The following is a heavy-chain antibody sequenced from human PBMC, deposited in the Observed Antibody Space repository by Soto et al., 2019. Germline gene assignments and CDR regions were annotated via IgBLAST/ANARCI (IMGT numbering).Heavy chain of an antibody. Sequence: ASVKVSCKASGSTFTGYNMHWVRQAPGQGLEWMGWNNPNSGSTNYAQKFQGRVTMTRNTSISTAYMELSSLRSEDTAVYYCAMVRGISAFDYWGQGTLVTVSS. CDR1: GSTFTGYN. CDR3: AMVRGISAFDY. V-gene: IGHV1-2*02. CDR2: NNPNSGST. J-gene: IGHJ4*02. D-gene: IGHD3-10*01.